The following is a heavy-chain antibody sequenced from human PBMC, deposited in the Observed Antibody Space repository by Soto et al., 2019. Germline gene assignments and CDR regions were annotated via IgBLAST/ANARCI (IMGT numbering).Heavy chain of an antibody. J-gene: IGHJ6*02. CDR2: ISYDGSNK. Sequence: QVPLVESGGGVVQPGRSLRLSCAASGFTFSSYGMHWVRQAPGKGLEWVAVISYDGSNKYYADSVKGRFTISRDNSKNTLYLQMNSLRAEDTAVYYCAKCHEDGWHYGMDVWGQGTTVTVSS. D-gene: IGHD2-15*01. CDR1: GFTFSSYG. CDR3: AKCHEDGWHYGMDV. V-gene: IGHV3-30*18.